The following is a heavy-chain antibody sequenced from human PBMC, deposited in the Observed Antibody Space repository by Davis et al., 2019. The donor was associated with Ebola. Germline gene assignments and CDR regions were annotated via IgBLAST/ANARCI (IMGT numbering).Heavy chain of an antibody. CDR3: ARDWADTDTFIYYDYAMDV. Sequence: GESLKISCAASGFTFSDYYMSWIRQAPGKGLEWVSYISSISTYTNYADSVKGRFTISRDNAKNSLYLQMNSLRAEDTSVYYCARDWADTDTFIYYDYAMDVWGQGTTVTVSS. V-gene: IGHV3-11*05. D-gene: IGHD5-18*01. J-gene: IGHJ6*02. CDR2: ISSISTYT. CDR1: GFTFSDYY.